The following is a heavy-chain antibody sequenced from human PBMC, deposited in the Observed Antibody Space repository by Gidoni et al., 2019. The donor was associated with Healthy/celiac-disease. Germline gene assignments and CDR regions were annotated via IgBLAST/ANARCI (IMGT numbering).Heavy chain of an antibody. CDR2: ISSSSSYI. CDR3: ARGIAANLIDY. D-gene: IGHD6-13*01. Sequence: EVQLVESGGGLVKRGGSLRLSCADSGFTFSSYSMNWVHQAPGKGLEWVSAISSSSSYIYYADSVKGRFTISRDNAKNSLYLQMNSLRAEDTAVYYCARGIAANLIDYWGQGTLVTVSS. J-gene: IGHJ4*02. CDR1: GFTFSSYS. V-gene: IGHV3-21*01.